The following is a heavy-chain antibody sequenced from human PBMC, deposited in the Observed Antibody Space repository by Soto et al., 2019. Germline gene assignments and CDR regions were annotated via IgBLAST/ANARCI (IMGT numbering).Heavy chain of an antibody. Sequence: PGGSLRLSCAASGFTFSSYGMHWVRQAPGKGLEWVAVISYDGGNKYYADSVKGRFTISRDNSKNTLYLQMNSLRAEDTAVYYCAKELHSSSSGGNYGMDVWGQGTTVTVSS. J-gene: IGHJ6*02. V-gene: IGHV3-30*18. CDR1: GFTFSSYG. CDR3: AKELHSSSSGGNYGMDV. CDR2: ISYDGGNK. D-gene: IGHD6-6*01.